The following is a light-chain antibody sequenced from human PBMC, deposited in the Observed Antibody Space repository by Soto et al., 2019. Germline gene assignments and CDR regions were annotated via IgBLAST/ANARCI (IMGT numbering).Light chain of an antibody. CDR3: AAWDDSLNGHV. V-gene: IGLV1-44*01. J-gene: IGLJ1*01. CDR1: SSNIGTSS. Sequence: QSLLTQPHSGSGTPGQRVSVSCSGSSSNIGTSSVHWFQQLPGTAPKLLISTTNQRPSGVPERFSGSKSGTSASLAISGLQSEDEADYYCAAWDDSLNGHVFGTGTKVTVL. CDR2: TTN.